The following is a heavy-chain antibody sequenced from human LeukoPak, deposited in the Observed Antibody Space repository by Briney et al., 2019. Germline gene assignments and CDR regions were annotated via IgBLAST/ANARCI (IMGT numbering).Heavy chain of an antibody. J-gene: IGHJ6*02. CDR3: ARDYCSSTSCYYYYGMDV. CDR2: INPNSGGT. Sequence: ASVKVSCKASGYTFTGYYMHWVRQAPGQGLEWMGWINPNSGGTNYAQKFQGWVTMTRDTSISTAYMELSRLRSDDTAVYCCARDYCSSTSCYYYYGMDVWGQGTTVTVSS. D-gene: IGHD2-2*01. V-gene: IGHV1-2*04. CDR1: GYTFTGYY.